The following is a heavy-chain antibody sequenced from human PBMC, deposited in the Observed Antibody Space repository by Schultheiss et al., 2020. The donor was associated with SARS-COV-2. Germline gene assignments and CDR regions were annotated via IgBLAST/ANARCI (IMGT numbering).Heavy chain of an antibody. V-gene: IGHV3-66*01. J-gene: IGHJ5*02. D-gene: IGHD6-13*01. CDR3: AREAAAAAGGWFDP. CDR2: IYSGGST. Sequence: GGSLRLSCAASGFTVSSNYMSWVRQAPGKGLEWVSVIYSGGSTYYADSVKGRFTISRDNSKNTLYLQMNSLRAEDTAVYYCAREAAAAAGGWFDPWGQGTLVTVSS. CDR1: GFTVSSNY.